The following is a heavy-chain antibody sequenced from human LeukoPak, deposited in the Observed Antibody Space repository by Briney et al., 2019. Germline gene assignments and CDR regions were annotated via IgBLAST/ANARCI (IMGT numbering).Heavy chain of an antibody. V-gene: IGHV3-15*01. D-gene: IGHD1-20*01. J-gene: IGHJ3*02. CDR1: GFTFSNAW. CDR2: IKSKTDGGTT. CDR3: TTHDNWNDMGTFDI. Sequence: PGGSLLLFCAASGFTFSNAWMSWVRQAPGKGLEWVGRIKSKTDGGTTDYAAPVKGRFTISTDDSKNTLYLQMNSLKTEDTAVYYCTTHDNWNDMGTFDIWGEASSATVSS.